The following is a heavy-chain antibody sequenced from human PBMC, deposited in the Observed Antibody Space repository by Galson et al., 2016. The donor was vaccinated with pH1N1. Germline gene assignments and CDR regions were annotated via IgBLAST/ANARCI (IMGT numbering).Heavy chain of an antibody. V-gene: IGHV3-64*02. J-gene: IGHJ4*02. Sequence: SLRLSCAASGFTFSRHTMHWVRQAPGKGLQYVSVIGTTGINIFYEDSVRDRFTVSRDNVRYTLHLQMDSLRTEDTAIYYCARDNGYYTLFDYWGQGTLVTVS. CDR1: GFTFSRHT. D-gene: IGHD5-18*01. CDR3: ARDNGYYTLFDY. CDR2: IGTTGINI.